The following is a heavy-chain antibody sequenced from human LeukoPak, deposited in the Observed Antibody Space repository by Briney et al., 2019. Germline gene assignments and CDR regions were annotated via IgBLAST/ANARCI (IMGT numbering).Heavy chain of an antibody. D-gene: IGHD3-22*01. CDR1: GFTFSSYG. J-gene: IGHJ1*01. CDR2: IYHSGST. V-gene: IGHV4-4*02. CDR3: ARDYSDNSDYSPYTFQH. Sequence: SLRLSCAASGFTFSSYGMHWVRQSPGKGLEWIGEIYHSGSTNYNPSLKSRVTISVDKSKNQFSLKLSSVTAADTAVYYCARDYSDNSDYSPYTFQHWGQGTLVTVSS.